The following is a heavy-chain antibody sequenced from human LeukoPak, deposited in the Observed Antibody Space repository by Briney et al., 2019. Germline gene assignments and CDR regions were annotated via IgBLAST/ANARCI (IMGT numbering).Heavy chain of an antibody. V-gene: IGHV4-4*07. CDR1: GGSISSYY. D-gene: IGHD3-22*01. CDR2: IYTNGST. J-gene: IGHJ4*02. Sequence: KTSETLSLTCTVSGGSISSYYWSWIRQPAGEGLEWIGRIYTNGSTNYNPSLKSRVTISVDTSKNQFSLRLSSVTAADTAVYYCARGSQPGLDYYDSSGLIYYFDYWGQGTLVTVSS. CDR3: ARGSQPGLDYYDSSGLIYYFDY.